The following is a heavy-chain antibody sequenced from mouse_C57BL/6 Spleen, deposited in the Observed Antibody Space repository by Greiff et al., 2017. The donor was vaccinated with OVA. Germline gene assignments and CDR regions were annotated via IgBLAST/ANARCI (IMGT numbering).Heavy chain of an antibody. Sequence: EVKLVESGGGLVKPGGSLKLSCAASGFTFSSYTMSWVRQTPEKKLEWVATISGGGGNTYYPDTVQGRFTISRDNAKNTLYLQMSSLRSEDTALYYCARQSSSYWYFDVWGTGTTVTVSS. D-gene: IGHD1-1*01. CDR1: GFTFSSYT. J-gene: IGHJ1*03. CDR3: ARQSSSYWYFDV. V-gene: IGHV5-9*01. CDR2: ISGGGGNT.